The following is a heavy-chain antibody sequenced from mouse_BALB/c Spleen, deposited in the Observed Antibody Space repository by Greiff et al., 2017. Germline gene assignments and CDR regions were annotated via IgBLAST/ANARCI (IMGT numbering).Heavy chain of an antibody. D-gene: IGHD2-2*01. Sequence: QVQLQQSGAELARPGASVKMSCKASGYTFTSYTMHWVKQRPGQGLEWIGYINPSSGYTNYNQKFKDKATLTADKSSSTAYMQLSSLTSEDSAVYYCASYYGYDEGSMDYWGQGTSVTVSS. V-gene: IGHV1-4*01. CDR3: ASYYGYDEGSMDY. CDR1: GYTFTSYT. CDR2: INPSSGYT. J-gene: IGHJ4*01.